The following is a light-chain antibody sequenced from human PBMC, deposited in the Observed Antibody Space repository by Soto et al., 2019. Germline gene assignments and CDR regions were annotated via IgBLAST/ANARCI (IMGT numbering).Light chain of an antibody. CDR1: STDFVSYNR. V-gene: IGLV2-18*01. J-gene: IGLJ1*01. CDR2: EAS. CDR3: SLYTSEDTYV. Sequence: QSVLTQPPAVSGSPGQSVTISCTGTSTDFVSYNRVSWYQQPPGTAPKLIIYEASNRPSGVPDRFSGSKSGNTASLTISGLPAAGEADYSCSLYTSEDTYVFATGTKGT.